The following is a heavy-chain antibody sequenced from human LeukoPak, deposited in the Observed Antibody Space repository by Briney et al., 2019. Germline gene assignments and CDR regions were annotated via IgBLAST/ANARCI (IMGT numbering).Heavy chain of an antibody. J-gene: IGHJ4*02. Sequence: PGGSLRLSCAASGFTFSSYAMHWVSQAPGKGLEWVAVISYDGSNKYYADSVKGRFTISRDNSKNTLYLQMNSLRAEDTAVYYCARDFVAAGTIFDYWGQGTLVTVSS. V-gene: IGHV3-30*04. CDR3: ARDFVAAGTIFDY. CDR2: ISYDGSNK. D-gene: IGHD6-13*01. CDR1: GFTFSSYA.